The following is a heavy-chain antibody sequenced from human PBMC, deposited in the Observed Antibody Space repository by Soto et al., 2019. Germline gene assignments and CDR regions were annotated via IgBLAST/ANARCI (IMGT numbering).Heavy chain of an antibody. V-gene: IGHV1-18*01. D-gene: IGHD1-26*01. CDR3: ARQGSWPYYYYGLDV. CDR2: ISTYNGDT. Sequence: VQLVQSGPEVRKPGASVKVSCEASGYTFTTSGISWVRQVPGQGLEWMGWISTYNGDTNSAQNFQGRVLMTADTSTGTAYMELMSLKSDDTAVYYCARQGSWPYYYYGLDVWGQGTIVTVSS. J-gene: IGHJ6*02. CDR1: GYTFTTSG.